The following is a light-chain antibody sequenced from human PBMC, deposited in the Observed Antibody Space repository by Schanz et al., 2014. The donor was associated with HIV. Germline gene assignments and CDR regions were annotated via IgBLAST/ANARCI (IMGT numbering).Light chain of an antibody. Sequence: DIQMTQSPSTLSASVGDRVSITCRSSQSISSELAWYQQKPGEAPNLLISEASTLESGVPSRFSGSGSGTEFTLTITSLQPDDFATYYCQQCVTYPYTFGHGTKLYSK. J-gene: IGKJ2*01. CDR3: QQCVTYPYT. CDR2: EAS. CDR1: QSISSE. V-gene: IGKV1-5*03.